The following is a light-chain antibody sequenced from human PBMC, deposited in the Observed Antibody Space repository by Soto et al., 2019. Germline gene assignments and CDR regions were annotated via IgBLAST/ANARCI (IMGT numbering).Light chain of an antibody. Sequence: QPVLTQSPSASASLGASVTLTCTLSSAHSSFAIAWHQQQPEKGPRYLLKLNSDGSHTTGDGIPDRFSGSSSGAERYLTIARLQSEDEADYYCQTWGTGIHVVFGGGTKLTVL. CDR3: QTWGTGIHVV. CDR2: LNSDGSH. CDR1: SAHSSFA. V-gene: IGLV4-69*01. J-gene: IGLJ2*01.